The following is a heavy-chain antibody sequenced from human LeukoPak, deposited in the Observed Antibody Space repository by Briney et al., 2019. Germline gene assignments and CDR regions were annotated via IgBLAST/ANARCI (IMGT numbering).Heavy chain of an antibody. CDR3: ARSLRLGYCSSTSCYHRGAFDI. D-gene: IGHD2-2*01. CDR2: NCTSGCT. CDR1: ARSISSGRYH. V-gene: IGHV4-61*02. J-gene: IGHJ3*02. Sequence: SQTLSLTRPVPARSISSGRYHWRWTRQPAGKGLEGIGRNCTSGCTNYNPSLKSRVTISVDTSKNQFSLKQSSVTAADTTVYYCARSLRLGYCSSTSCYHRGAFDIWGQGTMVTVSS.